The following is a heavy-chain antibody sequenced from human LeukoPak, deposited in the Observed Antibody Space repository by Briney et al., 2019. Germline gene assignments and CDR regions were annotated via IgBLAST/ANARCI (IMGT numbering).Heavy chain of an antibody. J-gene: IGHJ6*03. CDR3: ARANYHYYYMDV. CDR1: GFTFSSYS. V-gene: IGHV3-21*04. Sequence: GGSLRLSCAVSGFTFSSYSMNWVRQAPGKGLEWVSSINSGSSHIYYADSVKGRFSISRDNAKNSLYLQMNSLRVEDTAVYYCARANYHYYYMDVWGKGTTVTVSS. CDR2: INSGSSHI.